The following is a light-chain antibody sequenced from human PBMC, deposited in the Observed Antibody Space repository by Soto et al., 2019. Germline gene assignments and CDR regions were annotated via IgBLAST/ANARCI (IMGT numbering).Light chain of an antibody. J-gene: IGKJ1*01. V-gene: IGKV3-20*01. Sequence: EIVLTHSPSTLSLSPCEGATLSSSASQSVSSYLAWYQQKPGQAPRLLIYDASSRATGIPARFSGSGSGTDFTLTISRLEPEDFAVYYCQQYGSSTLWTFGQGTKVDI. CDR2: DAS. CDR3: QQYGSSTLWT. CDR1: QSVSSY.